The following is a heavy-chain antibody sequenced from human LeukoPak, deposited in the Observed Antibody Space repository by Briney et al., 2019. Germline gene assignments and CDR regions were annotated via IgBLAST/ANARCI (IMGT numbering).Heavy chain of an antibody. Sequence: SGTLSLTCAVSGGSISSSNWWSWVRQPPGKGLEWIGEIYHSGSTNYNPSLKSRVTISVDKSKNQFSLKLSSVTAADTAVYYCARGDHSSGWYPSFDYWGQGTLVTVSS. D-gene: IGHD6-19*01. CDR1: GGSISSSNW. CDR2: IYHSGST. V-gene: IGHV4-4*02. J-gene: IGHJ4*02. CDR3: ARGDHSSGWYPSFDY.